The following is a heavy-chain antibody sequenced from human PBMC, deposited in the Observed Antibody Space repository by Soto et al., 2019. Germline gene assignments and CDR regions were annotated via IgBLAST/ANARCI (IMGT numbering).Heavy chain of an antibody. V-gene: IGHV4-39*01. Sequence: SETLSLTCTVSGGSINNNNYYWGWVRQPPGEGLEWIGSGSYTGTTYYSPSLKSRVITSIDTSRNQFSLKLSSVTAADTAVYYCARRYGGTFDYWGQGTLVTVSS. J-gene: IGHJ4*02. CDR2: GSYTGTT. D-gene: IGHD2-15*01. CDR1: GGSINNNNYY. CDR3: ARRYGGTFDY.